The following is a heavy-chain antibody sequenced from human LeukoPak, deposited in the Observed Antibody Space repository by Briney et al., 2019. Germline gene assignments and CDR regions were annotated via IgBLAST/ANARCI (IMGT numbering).Heavy chain of an antibody. CDR2: IKQDGSEK. Sequence: GGSLRLSCAASGFTFSSYWMHWVRQAPGKGLEWVANIKQDGSEKYYVDSVKGRFTISRDNAKNSLHLQMNSLRAEDTAVYYCARVVGYCSGGSCYPRDYWGQGTLVTVSS. J-gene: IGHJ4*02. CDR3: ARVVGYCSGGSCYPRDY. CDR1: GFTFSSYW. D-gene: IGHD2-15*01. V-gene: IGHV3-7*03.